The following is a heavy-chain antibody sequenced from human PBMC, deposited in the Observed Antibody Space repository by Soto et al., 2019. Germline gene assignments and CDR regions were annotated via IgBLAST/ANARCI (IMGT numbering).Heavy chain of an antibody. D-gene: IGHD2-8*01. CDR3: ARDGGMVYADAFDI. J-gene: IGHJ3*02. CDR1: GYTFTSYD. CDR2: MNPNSGNT. Sequence: ASVKVSCKASGYTFTSYDINWVRQATGQGLEWMGWMNPNSGNTGYAQKFQGRVTMTRNTSISTAYMELSSLRSEDTAVYYCARDGGMVYADAFDIWGQGTMGTVSS. V-gene: IGHV1-8*01.